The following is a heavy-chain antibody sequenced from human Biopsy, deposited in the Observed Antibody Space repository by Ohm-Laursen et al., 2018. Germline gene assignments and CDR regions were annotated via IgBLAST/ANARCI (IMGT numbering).Heavy chain of an antibody. CDR1: GFSFSNSG. D-gene: IGHD2/OR15-2a*01. Sequence: LRLSCSASGFSFSNSGMHWVRQAPGKGLEWVAAISYDGSKTDYGDSVKGRLNISRDNSKNTLDLQMSSLRVEDTAVYFCAKDKGTFNFYYYGMDVWGQGTTVTVSS. CDR2: ISYDGSKT. CDR3: AKDKGTFNFYYYGMDV. J-gene: IGHJ6*02. V-gene: IGHV3-30*18.